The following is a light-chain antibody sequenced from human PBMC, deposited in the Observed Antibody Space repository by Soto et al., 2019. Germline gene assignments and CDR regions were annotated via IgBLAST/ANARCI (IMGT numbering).Light chain of an antibody. Sequence: QSALTQPRSVSGSPGQAVTISCTGTSSDVGGYKYVSWYQQHPGKAPKVVIYDVSKRPSGVPDRFSGSKSGNTASLTISGLQAEDEADYYCCSHAGSDTYVFGTGTKLTVL. CDR1: SSDVGGYKY. CDR2: DVS. J-gene: IGLJ1*01. V-gene: IGLV2-11*01. CDR3: CSHAGSDTYV.